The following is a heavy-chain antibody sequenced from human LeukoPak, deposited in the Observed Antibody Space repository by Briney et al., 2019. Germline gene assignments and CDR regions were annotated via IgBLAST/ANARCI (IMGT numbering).Heavy chain of an antibody. CDR3: AKSKEDCCGSFDP. V-gene: IGHV3-23*01. D-gene: IGHD2-15*01. Sequence: PGGSLRLSCAASGFTFSTFAMIWVRQPPGKGLEWVSAISGSYTSYYADSVKGRFTISRDNSKNTLYLQMNSLRAEDTALYYCAKSKEDCCGSFDPWGQGTLVTVSS. CDR2: ISGSYTS. CDR1: GFTFSTFA. J-gene: IGHJ5*02.